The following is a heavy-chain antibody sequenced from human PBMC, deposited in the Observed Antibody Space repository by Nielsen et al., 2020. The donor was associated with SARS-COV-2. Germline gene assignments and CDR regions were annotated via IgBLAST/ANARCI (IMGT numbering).Heavy chain of an antibody. V-gene: IGHV3-74*01. CDR3: AKFLRFGELSDIYFDY. D-gene: IGHD3-10*01. Sequence: GESLKISCAASGFTFSSYWMHWVRQAPGKGLVWVSRINSDGSSTSYADSVKGRFTISRDNSKNTLYLQMNSLRAEDTALYYCAKFLRFGELSDIYFDYWGQGTLVTVSS. CDR1: GFTFSSYW. CDR2: INSDGSST. J-gene: IGHJ4*02.